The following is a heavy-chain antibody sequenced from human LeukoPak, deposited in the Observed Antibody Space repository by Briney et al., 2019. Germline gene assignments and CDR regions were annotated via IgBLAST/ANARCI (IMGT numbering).Heavy chain of an antibody. CDR2: IYTTGSTTGST. J-gene: IGHJ4*02. D-gene: IGHD4-17*01. Sequence: SETLSLTCTVSGGSISSGSYYWNWIRQPAGKGLEWIGRIYTTGSTTGSTTYNPSLKSRVTISVDTSKNQFSLKLSSVTAADTAVYYCARALDYGDYYFDYWGQGTLVTVSS. CDR3: ARALDYGDYYFDY. V-gene: IGHV4-61*02. CDR1: GGSISSGSYY.